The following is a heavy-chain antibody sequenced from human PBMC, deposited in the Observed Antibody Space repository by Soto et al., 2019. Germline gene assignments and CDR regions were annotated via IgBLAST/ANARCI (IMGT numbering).Heavy chain of an antibody. J-gene: IGHJ4*02. V-gene: IGHV1-69*01. CDR1: GGTFSSYR. CDR2: IVPIRRTA. D-gene: IGHD6-13*01. Sequence: QVQLVQSGAEVKQPGSSAKVSCKASGGTFSSYRINWVRQAPGQGLEWVGGIVPIRRTADYAQTFQGRASITADASARTSYLELRSLRSQDTAVYYCVRASGATLSSSWGQGTPVTVPS. CDR3: VRASGATLSSS.